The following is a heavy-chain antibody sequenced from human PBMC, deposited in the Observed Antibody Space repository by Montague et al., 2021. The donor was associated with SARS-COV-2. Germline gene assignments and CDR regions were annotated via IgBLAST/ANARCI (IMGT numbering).Heavy chain of an antibody. CDR2: VYYSGST. Sequence: SETLSLTCTVSGGSISSSSYYWGWIRQPPGKGLEWIGSVYYSGSTYYNPFLKSRFTISVDTSKNQFSLKLSSVTAADAAVYYCASPTYYYDSSGSDAFDIWGQGTMVTVSS. CDR3: ASPTYYYDSSGSDAFDI. J-gene: IGHJ3*02. V-gene: IGHV4-39*01. D-gene: IGHD3-22*01. CDR1: GGSISSSSYY.